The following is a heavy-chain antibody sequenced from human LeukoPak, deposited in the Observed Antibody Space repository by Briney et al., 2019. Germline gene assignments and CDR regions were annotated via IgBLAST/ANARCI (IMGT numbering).Heavy chain of an antibody. V-gene: IGHV1-2*02. CDR3: ARDSSPVYYYDKAYYFDY. CDR2: INPNSGGT. Sequence: GASVKVPCRASGYTFTGYYMHWVRQAPGQGLEWMGWINPNSGGTNYAQKFQGRVTMTRDTSISTAYMELSRLRSDDTAVYYCARDSSPVYYYDKAYYFDYWGQGTLVTVSS. D-gene: IGHD3-22*01. CDR1: GYTFTGYY. J-gene: IGHJ4*02.